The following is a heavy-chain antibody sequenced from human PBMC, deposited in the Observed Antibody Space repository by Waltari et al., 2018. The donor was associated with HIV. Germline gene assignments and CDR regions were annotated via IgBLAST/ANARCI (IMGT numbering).Heavy chain of an antibody. V-gene: IGHV3-66*01. CDR1: GFTVSSKY. CDR3: ASIAYCGGDCYPRGMDV. Sequence: EVQLVESGGGLVQPGGSLRLSCAASGFTVSSKYMSWVRQAPGKGLEWGSVIYSGGSTYYADSVKSRFTISRDNSKNTLYLQMNSLRAEDTAVYYCASIAYCGGDCYPRGMDVWGQGTTVTVSS. CDR2: IYSGGST. J-gene: IGHJ6*02. D-gene: IGHD2-21*02.